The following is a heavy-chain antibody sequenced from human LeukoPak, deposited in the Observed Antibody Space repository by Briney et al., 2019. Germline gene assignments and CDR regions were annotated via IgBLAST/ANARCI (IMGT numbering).Heavy chain of an antibody. J-gene: IGHJ5*02. V-gene: IGHV3-74*01. CDR1: GFTFSRYW. CDR2: INSDGSRT. CDR3: ARDRPRDRLGYDSSGYYNSNWFDP. D-gene: IGHD3-22*01. Sequence: GGFLRLSCAASGFTFSRYWMHWVRQVPGKGLVWGSLINSDGSRTYYADSVKGRFTISRDNAKTTLYVQMDSLRAEDSAVYYCARDRPRDRLGYDSSGYYNSNWFDPWGQGTLVTVSS.